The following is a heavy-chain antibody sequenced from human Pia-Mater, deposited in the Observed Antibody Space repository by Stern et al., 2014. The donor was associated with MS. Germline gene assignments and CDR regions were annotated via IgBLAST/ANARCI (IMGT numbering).Heavy chain of an antibody. D-gene: IGHD6-19*01. CDR3: AGGTVAGLFDY. CDR1: GGSINIGDYY. V-gene: IGHV4-31*03. J-gene: IGHJ4*02. Sequence: VQLVESGPGLVKPSQTLSLTCTVSGGSINIGDYYWSWIRHLPGKGLEWIGYIYNIGSTSYNTSLKSRVSISVDTSKNQFSLNLNSVTAADTAVYYCAGGTVAGLFDYWGQGTLVTVSS. CDR2: IYNIGST.